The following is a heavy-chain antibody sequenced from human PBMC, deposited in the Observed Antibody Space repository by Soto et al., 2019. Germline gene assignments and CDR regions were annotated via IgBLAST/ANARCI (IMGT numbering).Heavy chain of an antibody. Sequence: ASVKVSCKASGYSFTSYGISWVAQAPGQGLEWMGWISVYNGNTLYAQELQGEVTMTTDTSTSTTYMELRSLRSDDTAVYYCARNHEYSYGFDYWGQGTLVNVSS. V-gene: IGHV1-18*04. D-gene: IGHD5-18*01. CDR1: GYSFTSYG. CDR3: ARNHEYSYGFDY. J-gene: IGHJ4*02. CDR2: ISVYNGNT.